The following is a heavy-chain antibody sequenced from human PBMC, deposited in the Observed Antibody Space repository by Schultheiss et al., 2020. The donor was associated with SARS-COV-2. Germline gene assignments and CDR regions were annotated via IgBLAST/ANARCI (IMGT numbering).Heavy chain of an antibody. CDR1: GFTFSSYA. V-gene: IGHV3-23*01. Sequence: GGSLRLSCAASGFTFSSYAMSWVRQAPGKGLEWVSAISGSGGSTYYADSVKGRFTISRDNSKNTLYRQMNGLRGEDTAVYYCGRDLSGKDDYWGQGTLVTGSS. CDR3: GRDLSGKDDY. CDR2: ISGSGGST. J-gene: IGHJ4*02. D-gene: IGHD3-10*01.